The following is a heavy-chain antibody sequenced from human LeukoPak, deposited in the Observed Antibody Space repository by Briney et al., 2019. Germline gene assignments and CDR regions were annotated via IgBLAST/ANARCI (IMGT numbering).Heavy chain of an antibody. D-gene: IGHD2-2*01. J-gene: IGHJ6*02. Sequence: SCKASGYTFSSYAMHWVRQAPGKGLEWVAVISYDGSNKYYADSVKGRFTISRDNSKNTLYLQMNSLRAEDTAVYYCARERRTSSSYYYYGMDVWGQGTTVTVSS. CDR3: ARERRTSSSYYYYGMDV. CDR1: GYTFSSYA. CDR2: ISYDGSNK. V-gene: IGHV3-30-3*01.